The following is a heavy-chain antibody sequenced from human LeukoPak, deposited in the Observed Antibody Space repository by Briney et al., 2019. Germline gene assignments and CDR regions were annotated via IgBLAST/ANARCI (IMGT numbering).Heavy chain of an antibody. CDR1: GGSIRSSNYY. Sequence: SRTLSLTCTVSGGSIRSSNYYWGWIRQPPGKGLEWIGTIYHNGGTYYNPSLQSRVTISVDTSKNQFSLKLNSVTAPDTGICYCARRAVTGTGVDAFDIWGQGTMVTVSS. V-gene: IGHV4-39*01. CDR2: IYHNGGT. J-gene: IGHJ3*02. CDR3: ARRAVTGTGVDAFDI. D-gene: IGHD6-19*01.